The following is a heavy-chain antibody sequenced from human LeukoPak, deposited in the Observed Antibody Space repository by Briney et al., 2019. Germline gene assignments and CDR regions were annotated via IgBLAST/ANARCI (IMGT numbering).Heavy chain of an antibody. J-gene: IGHJ4*02. D-gene: IGHD1-26*01. CDR2: INHSGST. CDR1: GGSFSGYY. V-gene: IGHV4-34*01. Sequence: SETLSLTCAVYGGSFSGYYWSWIRQPPGKGLEWIGEINHSGSTNYNPSLKSRVTISVDTSKNQFSLKLSSVTAADTAVYYCARLSLGGATGGDYWGQGTLVTVSS. CDR3: ARLSLGGATGGDY.